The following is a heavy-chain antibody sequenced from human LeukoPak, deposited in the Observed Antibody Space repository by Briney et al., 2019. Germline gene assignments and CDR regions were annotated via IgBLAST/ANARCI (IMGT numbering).Heavy chain of an antibody. J-gene: IGHJ5*02. CDR2: IYYSGST. CDR3: ARVVVPGWFDP. D-gene: IGHD2-15*01. Sequence: PGGTLRLSCAASGFTFSNSGMSWVRQSPGKGLEWIANIYYSGSTYYNPSLKSRLTISVDTSKNQFSLKLSSVTAADTAVYYCARVVVPGWFDPWGQGNLVTVSS. V-gene: IGHV4-39*07. CDR1: GFTFSNSG.